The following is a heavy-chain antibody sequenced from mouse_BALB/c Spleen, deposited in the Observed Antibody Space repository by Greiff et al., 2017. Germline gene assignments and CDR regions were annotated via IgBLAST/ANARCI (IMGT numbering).Heavy chain of an antibody. CDR1: GFNIKDTY. CDR2: IDPANGNT. CDR3: AEAYYGNYNYAMDY. V-gene: IGHV14-3*02. J-gene: IGHJ4*01. Sequence: EVQLQQSGAELVKPGASVKLSCTASGFNIKDTYMHWVKQRPEQGLEWIGRIDPANGNTKYDPKFQGKATITADTSSNTAYLQLSSLTSEDTAVYYCAEAYYGNYNYAMDYWGQGTSVTVSS. D-gene: IGHD2-10*01.